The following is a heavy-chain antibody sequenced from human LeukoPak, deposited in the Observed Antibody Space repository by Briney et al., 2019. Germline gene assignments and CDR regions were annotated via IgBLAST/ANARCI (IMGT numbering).Heavy chain of an antibody. V-gene: IGHV1-18*01. CDR3: ARDLITMVRGVTPDY. D-gene: IGHD3-10*01. Sequence: ASVKVSCKASGYTFTSYGISWVRQAPGQGLEWMGWISAYNGNTNYAQKLQGRVTMTTDTSTSTAYMELRSLRSDDTAVYYCARDLITMVRGVTPDYWGQGTLVTVS. CDR2: ISAYNGNT. J-gene: IGHJ4*02. CDR1: GYTFTSYG.